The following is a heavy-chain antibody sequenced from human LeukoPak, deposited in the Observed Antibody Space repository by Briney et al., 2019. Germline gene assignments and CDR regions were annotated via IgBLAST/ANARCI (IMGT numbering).Heavy chain of an antibody. V-gene: IGHV1-69*01. D-gene: IGHD1-20*01. CDR3: AGGWYNWNDGYYYYGMDV. J-gene: IGHJ6*02. CDR2: IIPIFGTA. Sequence: SVKVSCKASGGTFSSYAISWVRQAPGQGLEWMGGIIPIFGTANYAQKFQGRVTITADESTSTAYMELSSLRSEDTAVYYCAGGWYNWNDGYYYYGMDVWGQGTTVTVSS. CDR1: GGTFSSYA.